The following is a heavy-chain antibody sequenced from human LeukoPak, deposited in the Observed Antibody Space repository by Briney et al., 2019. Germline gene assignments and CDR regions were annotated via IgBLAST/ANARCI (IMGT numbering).Heavy chain of an antibody. D-gene: IGHD3-22*01. CDR3: ARAGETYDSSGYTFDY. J-gene: IGHJ4*02. V-gene: IGHV3-7*03. CDR2: IKYDGTEK. Sequence: GGSLRLSCAVSGFTFSDYWMNWVRQAPGKGLEWVASIKYDGTEKSYADSVKGRFTISRDNAKNSLYLQMNSLRAEDMALYYCARAGETYDSSGYTFDYWGQGTLVTVSS. CDR1: GFTFSDYW.